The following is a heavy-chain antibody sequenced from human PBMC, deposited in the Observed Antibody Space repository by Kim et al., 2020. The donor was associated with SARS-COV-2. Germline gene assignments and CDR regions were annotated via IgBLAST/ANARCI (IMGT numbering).Heavy chain of an antibody. J-gene: IGHJ3*01. CDR2: ITSSGSTI. CDR1: GFTFSDYY. D-gene: IGHD6-19*01. CDR3: GRQVDGAPVDV. V-gene: IGHV3-11*04. Sequence: GGSLRLSCAASGFTFSDYYMTWIRQAPGKGLEWLSSITSSGSTIYSADSVKGRFTISRDNAKNSLSLQMSSLRADDTAVYYFGRQVDGAPVDVWGQGTVV.